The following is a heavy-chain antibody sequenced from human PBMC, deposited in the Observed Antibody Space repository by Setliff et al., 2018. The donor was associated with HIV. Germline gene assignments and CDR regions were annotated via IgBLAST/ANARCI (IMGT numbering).Heavy chain of an antibody. CDR3: ARVGGKGYSNFLDS. J-gene: IGHJ4*02. CDR2: IYTSGST. V-gene: IGHV4-61*02. CDR1: NYSISSGYY. Sequence: SETLSLTCAVSNYSISSGYYWSWIRQPVGKGLEWIGRIYTSGSTDYNPSLKSRVAISVDTSKNHFSLNLTSVTAADTAIYFCARVGGKGYSNFLDSWGQGLLVTVSS. D-gene: IGHD2-15*01.